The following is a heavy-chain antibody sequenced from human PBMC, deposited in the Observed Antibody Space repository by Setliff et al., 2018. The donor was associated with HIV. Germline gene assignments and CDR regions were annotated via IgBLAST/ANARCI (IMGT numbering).Heavy chain of an antibody. CDR2: IYSGGDA. J-gene: IGHJ4*02. Sequence: GGSLRLSCAASGLSISSNYMSWVRQAPGKGLEWASIIYSGGDAYYSDSLKGRFTISRDNSRNTLYLQMSSRRADDTAVYYCARVVVVIGSQDYFDYWGQGMLVTVSS. CDR1: GLSISSNY. CDR3: ARVVVVIGSQDYFDY. D-gene: IGHD2-21*01. V-gene: IGHV3-66*02.